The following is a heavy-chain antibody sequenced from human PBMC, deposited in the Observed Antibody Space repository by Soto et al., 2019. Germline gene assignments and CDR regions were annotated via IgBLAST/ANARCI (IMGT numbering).Heavy chain of an antibody. J-gene: IGHJ4*02. V-gene: IGHV4-30-4*01. CDR3: ARAMYGSGSYSDY. Sequence: NPSETLSLTCTVSGGSISSGDYYWSWIRQPPGKGLEWIGYIYYSGSTYYNPSLKSRVTISVDTSKNQFSLKLSSVTAADTAVYYCARAMYGSGSYSDYWGQGTLVTVSS. CDR2: IYYSGST. D-gene: IGHD3-10*01. CDR1: GGSISSGDYY.